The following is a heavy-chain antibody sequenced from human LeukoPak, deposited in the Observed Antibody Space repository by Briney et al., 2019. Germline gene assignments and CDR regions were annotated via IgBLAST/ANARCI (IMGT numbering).Heavy chain of an antibody. CDR1: GGSIRSYY. V-gene: IGHV4-59*01. CDR3: ARQDGYNYY. J-gene: IGHJ4*02. Sequence: PSETLSLTCTVSGGSIRSYYWSWIRQPPGKGLERLGYVHHSGSTNYNPSLKSRVTISVDTSKNQFSLKLSSVTAADTAVYYCARQDGYNYYWGQGILVAVSS. D-gene: IGHD5-24*01. CDR2: VHHSGST.